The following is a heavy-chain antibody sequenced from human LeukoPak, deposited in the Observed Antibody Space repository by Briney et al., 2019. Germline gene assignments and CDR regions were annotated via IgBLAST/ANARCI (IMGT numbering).Heavy chain of an antibody. V-gene: IGHV1-2*02. CDR3: ATGLYADYYYFDY. D-gene: IGHD3-16*02. J-gene: IGHJ4*02. CDR1: GYTFTGYY. CDR2: INPNSGGT. Sequence: ASVKVSCKASGYTFTGYYMHWVRQAPGQGLEWMGWINPNSGGTKYAQKFQGRVTMTRDTSISTAYMELSRLRSDDTAVYYCATGLYADYYYFDYWGQGTLVTVSS.